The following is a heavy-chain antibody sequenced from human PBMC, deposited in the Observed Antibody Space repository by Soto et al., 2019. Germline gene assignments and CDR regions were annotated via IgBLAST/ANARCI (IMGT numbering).Heavy chain of an antibody. V-gene: IGHV4-61*08. CDR2: IYYSGST. D-gene: IGHD3-16*02. Sequence: SETLSLTCTVSGGSISSGGYYWSWIRQHPGKGLEWIGYIYYSGSTNYNPSLKSRVTISVDTSKNQFSLKLSSVTAADTAVYYCARLAYDYVWGSYRHPYYFDYWGQGTLVTVSS. CDR3: ARLAYDYVWGSYRHPYYFDY. CDR1: GGSISSGGYY. J-gene: IGHJ4*02.